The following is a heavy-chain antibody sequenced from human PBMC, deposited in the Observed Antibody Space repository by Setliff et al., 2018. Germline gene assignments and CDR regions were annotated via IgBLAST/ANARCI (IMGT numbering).Heavy chain of an antibody. D-gene: IGHD6-19*01. V-gene: IGHV5-51*01. CDR3: ARQAGNSNIDY. CDR1: GDSLSSYW. Sequence: GESLKISCKVSGDSLSSYWIAWVRQMPGKGLEWMGIIYPGDSDTKYSPSFQGQVTISAGKSISTAYLQLSSLEASDTAMYYCARQAGNSNIDYWGRGTLVTVSS. J-gene: IGHJ4*02. CDR2: IYPGDSDT.